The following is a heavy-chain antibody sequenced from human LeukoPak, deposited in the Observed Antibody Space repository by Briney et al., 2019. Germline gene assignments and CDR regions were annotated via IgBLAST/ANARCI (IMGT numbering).Heavy chain of an antibody. CDR2: IYTNGST. CDR1: GASISSYY. V-gene: IGHV4-4*07. CDR3: ARDARGWSGFDY. J-gene: IGHJ4*02. Sequence: PSETLSLTFSVSGASISSYYWSWIRQPAGKGLEWIGRIYTNGSTDYNPSLKSRVTMSVDTSKNQFSLKLSSVTAADTAVYYCARDARGWSGFDYWGQGTLVTVSS. D-gene: IGHD3-3*01.